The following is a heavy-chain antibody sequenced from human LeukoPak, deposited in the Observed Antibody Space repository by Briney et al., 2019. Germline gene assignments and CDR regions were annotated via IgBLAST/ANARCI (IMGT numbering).Heavy chain of an antibody. D-gene: IGHD5-12*01. Sequence: SETLSLTCTVSGGSISSSSYYWGWIRQPPGKGLEWIGSIYYSGSTYYNPSLKSRVTISVDTSKNQFSLKLSSVTAADTAVYYCASYFIGYSGYDPMEYFDYWGQGTLVTVSS. CDR3: ASYFIGYSGYDPMEYFDY. CDR1: GGSISSSSYY. V-gene: IGHV4-39*07. CDR2: IYYSGST. J-gene: IGHJ4*02.